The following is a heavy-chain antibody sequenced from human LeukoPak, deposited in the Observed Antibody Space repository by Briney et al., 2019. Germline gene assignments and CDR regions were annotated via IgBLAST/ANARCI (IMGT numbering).Heavy chain of an antibody. CDR1: GGSISSGDYY. CDR2: IYYSGGT. V-gene: IGHV4-30-4*08. CDR3: ARERRSITMVRGVIGPV. Sequence: PSQTLSLTCTVSGGSISSGDYYWSWIRQPPGKGQEWIGYIYYSGGTYYNPSLKSRVTISVDTSKNQFSLKLSSVTAADTAVYYCARERRSITMVRGVIGPVWGQGTLVTVSS. J-gene: IGHJ4*02. D-gene: IGHD3-10*01.